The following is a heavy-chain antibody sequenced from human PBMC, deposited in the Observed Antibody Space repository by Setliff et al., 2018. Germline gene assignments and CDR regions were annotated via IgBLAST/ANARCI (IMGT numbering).Heavy chain of an antibody. J-gene: IGHJ4*02. CDR3: AKPQVELRWGFES. D-gene: IGHD1-7*01. CDR2: IYSGDRNT. Sequence: PGGPLRLSCAASGFTFSTYAMSWVRQAPGKGLEWVSTIYSGDRNTFYTDSVKGRLTIFRDGSKNTLFLQMTSLRAEDTAVYYCAKPQVELRWGFESWGQGTPVTVSS. CDR1: GFTFSTYA. V-gene: IGHV3-23*03.